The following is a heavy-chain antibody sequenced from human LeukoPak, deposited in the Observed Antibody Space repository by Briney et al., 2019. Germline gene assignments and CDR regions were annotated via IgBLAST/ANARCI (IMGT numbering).Heavy chain of an antibody. Sequence: PGGSLRLPCAASGFTFDDYAMHWVRQAPGKGLEWVSLISWDGGSTYYADSVKGRFTISRDNSKNSLYLQMNSLRAEDTALYYCAKSSARRDGCNWGGFDYWGQGTLVTVSS. D-gene: IGHD5-24*01. CDR3: AKSSARRDGCNWGGFDY. J-gene: IGHJ4*02. CDR1: GFTFDDYA. CDR2: ISWDGGST. V-gene: IGHV3-43D*04.